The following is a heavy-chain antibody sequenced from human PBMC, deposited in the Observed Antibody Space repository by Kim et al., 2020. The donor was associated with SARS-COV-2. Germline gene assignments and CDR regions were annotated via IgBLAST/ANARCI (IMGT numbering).Heavy chain of an antibody. CDR1: GFTFSSYG. D-gene: IGHD6-19*01. J-gene: IGHJ4*02. CDR3: ARDRSISWSIAVAGPEYYFDY. V-gene: IGHV3-33*01. Sequence: GGSLRLSCAASGFTFSSYGMHWVCQAPGKGLEWVAVIWYDGSNKYYADSVKGRFTISRDNSKNTLYLQMNSLRAEDTAVYYCARDRSISWSIAVAGPEYYFDYWGQGTLVTVSS. CDR2: IWYDGSNK.